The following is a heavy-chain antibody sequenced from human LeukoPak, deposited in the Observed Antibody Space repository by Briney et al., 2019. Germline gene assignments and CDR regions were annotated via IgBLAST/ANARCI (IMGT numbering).Heavy chain of an antibody. Sequence: GASVKVSCKASGYTFTSYGISWVRQAPGQGLEWMGWISTYNGNTNYAQKLQGRVTMTTDTSTRTAYMELRSLRSDDTAVYYCARDRGYYYDSSGYHPFDPWGQGTLVTVSS. CDR2: ISTYNGNT. J-gene: IGHJ5*02. CDR1: GYTFTSYG. D-gene: IGHD3-22*01. V-gene: IGHV1-18*01. CDR3: ARDRGYYYDSSGYHPFDP.